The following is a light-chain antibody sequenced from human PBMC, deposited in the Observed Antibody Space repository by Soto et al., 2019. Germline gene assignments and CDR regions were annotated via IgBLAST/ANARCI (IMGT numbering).Light chain of an antibody. Sequence: SSELTQPPSVSVAPGKTARITCGGNNIGSKSVHWYQQKPGQAPVLVIYYDSDRPSGIPERFSGSNSGNTATLTISRGEAGDEADYYCQVWDSSRIGVFGTGTKLTVL. CDR3: QVWDSSRIGV. J-gene: IGLJ1*01. V-gene: IGLV3-21*04. CDR1: NIGSKS. CDR2: YDS.